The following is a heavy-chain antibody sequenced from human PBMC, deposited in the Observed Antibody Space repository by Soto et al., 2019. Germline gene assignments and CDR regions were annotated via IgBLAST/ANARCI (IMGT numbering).Heavy chain of an antibody. V-gene: IGHV4-39*01. CDR3: ARGAFIVSPCTGFDY. CDR2: IHYSGST. D-gene: IGHD3-16*02. J-gene: IGHJ4*02. CDR1: GGSISSNIYY. Sequence: SETLSLTCTVSGGSISSNIYYWGWTRQPPGKGLEWIGNIHYSGSTYYDSSLKSRVTISVDTSKNQFSLQLNSVTLEDTAVYYCARGAFIVSPCTGFDYWGQGTPVTSPQ.